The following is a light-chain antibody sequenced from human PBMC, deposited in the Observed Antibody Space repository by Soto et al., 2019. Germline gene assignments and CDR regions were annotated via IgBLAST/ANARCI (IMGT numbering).Light chain of an antibody. CDR1: SSNIGSNY. CDR3: AAWDDSLSGDV. J-gene: IGLJ1*01. CDR2: RNN. Sequence: QSALTQPPSASGTPGQRGTISCSGSSSNIGSNYVYWYQQLPGTAPKLLIYRNNQRPSGVPDRFSGPKSGTSASLAISGLRSEDEADYYCAAWDDSLSGDVFGTGTKVTVL. V-gene: IGLV1-47*01.